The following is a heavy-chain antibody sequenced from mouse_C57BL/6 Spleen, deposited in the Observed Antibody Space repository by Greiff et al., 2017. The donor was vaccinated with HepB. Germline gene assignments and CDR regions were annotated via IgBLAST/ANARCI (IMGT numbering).Heavy chain of an antibody. Sequence: EVKVVESGGDLVKPGGSLKLSCAASGFTFSSYGMSWVRQTPDKRLEWVATISSGGSYTYYPDSVKGRFTISRDNAKNTLYLQMSSLKSEDTAMYYCARQGLPSFFDYWGQGTTLTVSS. V-gene: IGHV5-6*01. D-gene: IGHD5-5*01. J-gene: IGHJ2*01. CDR1: GFTFSSYG. CDR3: ARQGLPSFFDY. CDR2: ISSGGSYT.